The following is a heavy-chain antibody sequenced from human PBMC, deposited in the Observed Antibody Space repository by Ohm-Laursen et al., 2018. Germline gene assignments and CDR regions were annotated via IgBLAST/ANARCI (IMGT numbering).Heavy chain of an antibody. Sequence: SLRLSCAASGFTFSSYEMNWVRQAPGKGLEWVSYISSNGRTKDYADSVKGRFTISRDNAKNSLYLQMNSLRVEDTAVYYCARDGDSNSNYAFDVWGQGTMVTVSS. D-gene: IGHD3-22*01. CDR2: ISSNGRTK. CDR1: GFTFSSYE. V-gene: IGHV3-48*03. CDR3: ARDGDSNSNYAFDV. J-gene: IGHJ3*01.